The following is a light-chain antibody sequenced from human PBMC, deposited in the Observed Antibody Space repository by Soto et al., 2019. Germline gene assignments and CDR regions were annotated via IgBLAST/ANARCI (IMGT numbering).Light chain of an antibody. CDR1: QSVSSY. J-gene: IGKJ2*01. Sequence: EIVLTQSPATLSLSPGERATLSCRASQSVSSYLAWYQQKPGQAPRLLIYDASNRATGIPARFSGSGSGTDFTLTISSVESEDFVVYYCQQRSNWPVTFGQGTKLEIK. CDR2: DAS. V-gene: IGKV3-11*01. CDR3: QQRSNWPVT.